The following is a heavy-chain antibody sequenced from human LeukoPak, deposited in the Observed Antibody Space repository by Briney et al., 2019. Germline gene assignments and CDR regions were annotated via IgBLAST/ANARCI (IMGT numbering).Heavy chain of an antibody. Sequence: PSETLSLTCTVSGGSINSVTYYWSWIRQPPGKALEWIGYIYRTGSAYYNPPLESRVAISVDTSRNQFSLGLSAVTAADTAVYYCARDGSNYGNYWYFDLWGRGTLVTVSS. D-gene: IGHD4/OR15-4a*01. CDR1: GGSINSVTYY. V-gene: IGHV4-31*03. J-gene: IGHJ2*01. CDR3: ARDGSNYGNYWYFDL. CDR2: IYRTGSA.